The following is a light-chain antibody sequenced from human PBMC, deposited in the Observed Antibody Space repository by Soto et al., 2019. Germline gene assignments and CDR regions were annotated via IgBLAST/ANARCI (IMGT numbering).Light chain of an antibody. J-gene: IGKJ1*01. V-gene: IGKV4-1*01. CDR3: QHYNSYSEA. CDR1: QTVLYGSNNNNS. Sequence: DIVMTQSPDSLAVSLGERATINSRSSQTVLYGSNNNNSXAWYQQRPGQPPKLLIYWASTRESGVPSRLSGSGSGTEFTLTISRLQPDDFATYYCQHYNSYSEAFGQGTKVDIK. CDR2: WAS.